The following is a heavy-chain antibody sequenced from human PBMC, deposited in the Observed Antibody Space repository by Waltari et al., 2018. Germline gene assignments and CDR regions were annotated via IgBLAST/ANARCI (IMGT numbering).Heavy chain of an antibody. J-gene: IGHJ3*02. D-gene: IGHD5-18*01. CDR2: IYYSGST. Sequence: QLQLQESGPGLVKPSETLSLTCTVSGGSISSSSSYWGWLRQPPGKGLEWIGSIYYSGSTYYNPSLKSRVTISVDTSKNQFSLKLSSVTAADTAVYYCARWTSGYSYGLDAFDIWGQGTMVTVSS. CDR3: ARWTSGYSYGLDAFDI. V-gene: IGHV4-39*07. CDR1: GGSISSSSSY.